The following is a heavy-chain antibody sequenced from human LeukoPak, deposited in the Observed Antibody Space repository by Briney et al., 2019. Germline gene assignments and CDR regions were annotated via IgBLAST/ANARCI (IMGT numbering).Heavy chain of an antibody. CDR2: INSDGSST. V-gene: IGHV3-64D*06. CDR3: ARGHCSGGSCYWYFDL. D-gene: IGHD2-15*01. CDR1: GFTFSNSA. J-gene: IGHJ2*01. Sequence: PGGSLRLSCLASGFTFSNSAMHWVRQAPGKGPEYVSAINSDGSSTWYADSVKGRFTISRDNSKSTLYLQMSSLRAEDTAVYYCARGHCSGGSCYWYFDLWGRGTLVSVS.